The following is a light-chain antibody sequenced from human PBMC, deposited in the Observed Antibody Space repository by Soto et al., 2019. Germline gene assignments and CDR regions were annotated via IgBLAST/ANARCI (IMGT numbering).Light chain of an antibody. CDR2: GAS. V-gene: IGKV3-20*01. J-gene: IGKJ1*01. CDR1: QSVRSSY. Sequence: EIVLTQSPGTLSLSPGERATLSCRASQSVRSSYLAWYQQKPGQAPRLLIDGASSRATGIPDRFSGSGSGTDFTLTISRLEPEDFEVYYCQQYGSSPWTFGHGTKVDIK. CDR3: QQYGSSPWT.